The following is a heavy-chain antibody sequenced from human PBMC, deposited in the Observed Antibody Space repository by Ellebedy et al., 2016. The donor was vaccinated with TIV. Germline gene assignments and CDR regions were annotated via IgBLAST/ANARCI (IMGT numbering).Heavy chain of an antibody. Sequence: GESLKISCAASGFTFSRYWMSWVRQAPGKGLEWLANIKQDGSEKYYVDSVKGRFTISRDNAKNSLYVQMNSLRAEDTAVYYCVRRGFNLELRGFDLWGQGTMVTVSS. D-gene: IGHD1-7*01. CDR3: VRRGFNLELRGFDL. CDR1: GFTFSRYW. V-gene: IGHV3-7*03. CDR2: IKQDGSEK. J-gene: IGHJ3*01.